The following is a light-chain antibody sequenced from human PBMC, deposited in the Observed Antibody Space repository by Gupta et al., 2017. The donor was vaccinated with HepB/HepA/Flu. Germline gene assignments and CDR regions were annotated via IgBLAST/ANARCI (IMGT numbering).Light chain of an antibody. CDR2: KAS. CDR1: QSINTW. V-gene: IGKV1-5*03. CDR3: QQYDSHLYS. J-gene: IGKJ2*03. Sequence: IQMTQSPSTLSASVGDRVTITCRASQSINTWLAWYQQKPGKAPKLLIYKASSLESGVPSRFSGSGSGTEFTLTISSLQPDDFATYYCQQYDSHLYSFGQGTKLEIK.